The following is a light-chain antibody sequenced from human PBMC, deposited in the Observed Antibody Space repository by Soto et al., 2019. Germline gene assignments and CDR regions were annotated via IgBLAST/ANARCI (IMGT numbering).Light chain of an antibody. CDR3: QQGTNWPPRT. J-gene: IGKJ1*01. CDR1: ESVSTY. CDR2: EVS. V-gene: IGKV3-11*01. Sequence: EVVMTQSPATLSLSPGESATLSCRASESVSTYLAWYQQSPGQAPSLLMYEVSKRATDTPARFSGCGSGTDFTRTISSLEPEDCAIYYCQQGTNWPPRTFGPWTKVEI.